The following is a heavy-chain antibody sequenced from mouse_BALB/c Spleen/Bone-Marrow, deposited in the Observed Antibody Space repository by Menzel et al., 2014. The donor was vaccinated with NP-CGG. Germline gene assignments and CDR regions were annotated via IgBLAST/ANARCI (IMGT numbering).Heavy chain of an antibody. CDR3: ARRGNWSNAMDY. CDR1: GYSFTSYY. J-gene: IGHJ4*01. Sequence: VQLQQSGPELVKPGASVKISCEASGYSFTSYYIHWVKQRPGQGLEWIGWIFPGSGNIKYNEKFKGEATLTADTSSSTAYMRLSSLTSEDSAVYFCARRGNWSNAMDYWGQGTSVTVSS. D-gene: IGHD2-1*01. V-gene: IGHV1-66*01. CDR2: IFPGSGNI.